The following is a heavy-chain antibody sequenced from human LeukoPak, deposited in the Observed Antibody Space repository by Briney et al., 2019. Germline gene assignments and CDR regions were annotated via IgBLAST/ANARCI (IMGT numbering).Heavy chain of an antibody. D-gene: IGHD3-10*01. CDR1: GFTFDDYG. CDR2: INGNGGST. V-gene: IGHV3-20*01. Sequence: GGSLRLSCAASGFTFDDYGMSWVRQAPGKGLEWVSGINGNGGSTGYGDSMKGRFTISRDNAKNSLYLQMNSLRVEDTALYHCARNYHGSGSTAFDIWGQGTMDTVSS. J-gene: IGHJ3*02. CDR3: ARNYHGSGSTAFDI.